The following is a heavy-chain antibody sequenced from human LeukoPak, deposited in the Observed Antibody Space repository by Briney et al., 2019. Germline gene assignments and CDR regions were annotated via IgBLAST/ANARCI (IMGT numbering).Heavy chain of an antibody. D-gene: IGHD4-17*01. J-gene: IGHJ4*02. CDR3: AKDFHYGDRF. V-gene: IGHV3-23*01. CDR2: ISGSGGST. Sequence: PGGSLRLPFAASGFTFSSYAMSWVRQAPGKGLEWVSAISGSGGSTYYADSVKGRFTISRGNSKNTLYLQMNSLRAEDTAVYYCAKDFHYGDRFWGQGTLVTVSS. CDR1: GFTFSSYA.